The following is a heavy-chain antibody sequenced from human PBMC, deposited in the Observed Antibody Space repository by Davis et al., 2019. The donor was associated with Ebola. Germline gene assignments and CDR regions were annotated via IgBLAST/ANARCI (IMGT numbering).Heavy chain of an antibody. J-gene: IGHJ3*02. D-gene: IGHD1-1*01. V-gene: IGHV3-48*01. CDR3: ARDTGWMHPFDAFDI. CDR1: GFTFNSYK. CDR2: ISTRSDTI. Sequence: GESLKISCSASGFTFNSYKMNWVRQAPGKGLEWLSHISTRSDTIYYADSVKGRFTIFRDNAQNSLYLQMNSLRGEDTAVYYCARDTGWMHPFDAFDIWGQGKMVTVSS.